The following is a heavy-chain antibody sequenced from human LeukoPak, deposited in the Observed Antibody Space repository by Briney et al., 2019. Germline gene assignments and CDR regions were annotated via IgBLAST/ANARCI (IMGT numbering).Heavy chain of an antibody. CDR1: GVSIKGYY. D-gene: IGHD7-27*01. CDR2: IFYSGST. J-gene: IGHJ4*02. Sequence: PETLSLTCTISGVSIKGYYWSWIRQPPGKGLEWIGYIFYSGSTEYNPALRSRVTISLDMSKQQFSLNLTSVTAADTAVYYCASNTGTVFDCWGQGALVTVSS. V-gene: IGHV4-59*01. CDR3: ASNTGTVFDC.